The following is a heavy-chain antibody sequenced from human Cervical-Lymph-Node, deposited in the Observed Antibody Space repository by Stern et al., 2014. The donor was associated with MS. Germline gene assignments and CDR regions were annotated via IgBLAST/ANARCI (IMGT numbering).Heavy chain of an antibody. CDR1: GYTFTSYY. Sequence: VQLVESGAEVKKHGASVKVSCKASGYTFTSYYMHWVRQAPGQGLERMGIINPSGGSTSYAQKFQGRVTMTRDTSTSTVYMELSSLRSEDTAVYYCARVDTAMVFFDYWGQGTLVTVSS. CDR2: INPSGGST. CDR3: ARVDTAMVFFDY. J-gene: IGHJ4*02. V-gene: IGHV1-46*03. D-gene: IGHD5-18*01.